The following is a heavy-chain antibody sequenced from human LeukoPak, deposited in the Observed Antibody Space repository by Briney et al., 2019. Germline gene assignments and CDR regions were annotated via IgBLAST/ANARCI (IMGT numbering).Heavy chain of an antibody. Sequence: GGSVKVSCKASGYTFTNFYINWVRQAPGKGLEWMGIINPDGGNTNYKPQFHGRVTMTRDTSTGTVFMELSSLGSEDTAVYYCARDAGIRSPPDALDIWGQGTMITVSS. CDR2: INPDGGNT. CDR1: GYTFTNFY. V-gene: IGHV1-46*01. CDR3: ARDAGIRSPPDALDI. J-gene: IGHJ3*02.